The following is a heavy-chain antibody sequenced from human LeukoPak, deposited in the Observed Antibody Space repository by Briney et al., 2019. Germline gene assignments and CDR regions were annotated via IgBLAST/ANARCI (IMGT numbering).Heavy chain of an antibody. CDR2: IIPIFGTA. CDR3: ARGLRGQLFQMDY. J-gene: IGHJ4*02. Sequence: SVKVSCKASGGTFSSYAISWVRQAPGRGLEWMGGIIPIFGTANYAQKFQGRVTITADESTSTAYMELSSLRSEDTAVYYCARGLRGQLFQMDYWGQGTLVTVSS. V-gene: IGHV1-69*13. D-gene: IGHD3-10*01. CDR1: GGTFSSYA.